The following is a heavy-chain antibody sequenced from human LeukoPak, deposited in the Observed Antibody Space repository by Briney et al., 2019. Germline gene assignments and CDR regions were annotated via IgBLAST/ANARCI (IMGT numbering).Heavy chain of an antibody. Sequence: GGSLRLSCATSEFTFTNYAMTWVRQAPGKGLEWISTISGPGSTTYYGDSVKGRFTTSRDNSKNSLYLQMNSLRAEDTAVYYCAREEDPTTVTTFCDYWGQGTLVTVSS. J-gene: IGHJ4*02. V-gene: IGHV3-23*01. D-gene: IGHD4-17*01. CDR1: EFTFTNYA. CDR3: AREEDPTTVTTFCDY. CDR2: ISGPGSTT.